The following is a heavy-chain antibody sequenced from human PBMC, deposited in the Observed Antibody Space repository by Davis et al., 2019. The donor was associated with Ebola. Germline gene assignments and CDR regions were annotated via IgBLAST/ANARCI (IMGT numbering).Heavy chain of an antibody. J-gene: IGHJ6*02. D-gene: IGHD2-21*01. Sequence: SVKVSCKASGGTFSSYAISWVRQAPGQGLEWMGGIIPIFGTANYAQKFQGRVTITADKSTSTAYMELSSLRSEDTAVYYCARGSGDCGGYCYIYYYYGMDVWGHGTTVTVSS. CDR3: ARGSGDCGGYCYIYYYYGMDV. CDR1: GGTFSSYA. V-gene: IGHV1-69*06. CDR2: IIPIFGTA.